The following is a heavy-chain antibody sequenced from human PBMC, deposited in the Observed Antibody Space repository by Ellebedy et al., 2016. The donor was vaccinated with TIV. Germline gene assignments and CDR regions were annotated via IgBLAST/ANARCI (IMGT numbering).Heavy chain of an antibody. Sequence: SETLSLTXTVSGGSISSGGYYWSWIRQHPGKGLEWIGYIYYSGSTYYNPSLKSRVTISVDTSKNQFSLKLSSVTAADTAVYYCARGYLSGDFDYWGQGTLVTVSS. CDR2: IYYSGST. V-gene: IGHV4-31*03. CDR3: ARGYLSGDFDY. CDR1: GGSISSGGYY. D-gene: IGHD3-10*01. J-gene: IGHJ4*02.